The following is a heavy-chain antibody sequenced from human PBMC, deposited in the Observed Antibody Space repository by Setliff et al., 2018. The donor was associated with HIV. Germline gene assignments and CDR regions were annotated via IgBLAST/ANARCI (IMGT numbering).Heavy chain of an antibody. CDR2: TNNDGGIT. D-gene: IGHD1-7*01. V-gene: IGHV3-74*01. CDR3: VKWNYPNS. J-gene: IGHJ4*02. CDR1: GFTLSDHW. Sequence: PGESLRLSCAASGFTLSDHWMHWVRQVPGKGLVWVSRTNNDGGITNYADFVKGRFTMSRDSAKNTLYLQMNSLRVEDTAVYYCVKWNYPNSWGQGTLVTVSS.